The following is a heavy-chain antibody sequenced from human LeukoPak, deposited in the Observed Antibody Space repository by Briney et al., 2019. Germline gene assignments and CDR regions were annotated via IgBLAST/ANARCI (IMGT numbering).Heavy chain of an antibody. CDR1: GYSFSGYW. Sequence: GESLKISCKASGYSFSGYWIAWVRQMPGKGLEWMGIIFPGDSDTRYSPSFHGQVTISADKATSTVYLQWRTLRASDSAMYYCARQPGSGAWGQGTLVTVSS. D-gene: IGHD1-14*01. CDR2: IFPGDSDT. CDR3: ARQPGSGA. J-gene: IGHJ5*02. V-gene: IGHV5-51*01.